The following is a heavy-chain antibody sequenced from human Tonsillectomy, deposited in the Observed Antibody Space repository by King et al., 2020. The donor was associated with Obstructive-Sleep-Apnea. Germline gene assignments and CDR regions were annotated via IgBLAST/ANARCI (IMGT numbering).Heavy chain of an antibody. Sequence: VQLQESGPGLVKPSETLSLTCTVSGGSISSYSWTWIRQPPGKGLEWIGYIYNTGSTNYNPSLQSRVTISIDTSKNQFTLKLSSVTAADTAADYCARVWSTVVTNDAFDIWGQGTMVTVSS. D-gene: IGHD4-23*01. CDR2: IYNTGST. V-gene: IGHV4-59*01. J-gene: IGHJ3*02. CDR3: ARVWSTVVTNDAFDI. CDR1: GGSISSYS.